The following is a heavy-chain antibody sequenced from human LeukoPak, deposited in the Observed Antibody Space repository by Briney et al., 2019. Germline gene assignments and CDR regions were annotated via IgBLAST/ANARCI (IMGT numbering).Heavy chain of an antibody. J-gene: IGHJ4*02. CDR1: GFTFSSYE. CDR2: ISSSGSTI. V-gene: IGHV3-48*03. D-gene: IGHD3-10*01. CDR3: ARDFGAGWEEPKYSYDY. Sequence: GGSLRLSCAASGFTFSSYEMNWVRQAPGKGLEWVSYISSSGSTIYYADSVKGRFTISRDNAKNSLYLQMNSLKPEDTAVYYCARDFGAGWEEPKYSYDYWGQGILVTVSS.